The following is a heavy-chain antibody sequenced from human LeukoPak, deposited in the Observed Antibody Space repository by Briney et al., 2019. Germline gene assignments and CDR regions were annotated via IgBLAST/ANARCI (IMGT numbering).Heavy chain of an antibody. Sequence: GASVKVSCKASGYTFTGYYMHWVRQAPGQGREWMGWINPNSGGTNYAQKFQGRVTMTRDTSISTAYMELSRLRSDDTAVYYCARGDITIFGVVNYYFDYWGQGTLVTVSS. CDR2: INPNSGGT. CDR1: GYTFTGYY. D-gene: IGHD3-3*01. J-gene: IGHJ4*02. V-gene: IGHV1-2*02. CDR3: ARGDITIFGVVNYYFDY.